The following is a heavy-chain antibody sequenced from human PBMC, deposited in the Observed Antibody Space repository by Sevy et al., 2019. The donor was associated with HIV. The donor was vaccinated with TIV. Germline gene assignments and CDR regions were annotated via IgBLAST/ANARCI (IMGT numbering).Heavy chain of an antibody. CDR3: TRNGGAFDNGFDP. D-gene: IGHD2-8*01. Sequence: GGSLRLSCTASGFTFSSYDMNWVRQAPGKGLEWVSKISSSGSSIYYADSVKGRSTISRDNAKNSLNLQMNSLRAEDTAVYYCTRNGGAFDNGFDPWGQGTLVTVSS. CDR1: GFTFSSYD. J-gene: IGHJ5*02. CDR2: ISSSGSSI. V-gene: IGHV3-48*03.